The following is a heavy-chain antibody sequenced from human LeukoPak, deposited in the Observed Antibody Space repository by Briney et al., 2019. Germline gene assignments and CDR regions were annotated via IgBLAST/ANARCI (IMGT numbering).Heavy chain of an antibody. D-gene: IGHD6-13*01. V-gene: IGHV3-30-3*01. CDR2: ISYDGSNK. CDR3: ARSRAAPGDF. CDR1: GFTFSGYP. J-gene: IGHJ4*02. Sequence: GGSLRLSCAASGFTFSGYPIHWVRQAPGKGLEWVAVISYDGSNKYYADSVKGRFTISRDNTNNSVYLQMNSLRVEDTAVYYCARSRAAPGDFWGQGTQVTVSS.